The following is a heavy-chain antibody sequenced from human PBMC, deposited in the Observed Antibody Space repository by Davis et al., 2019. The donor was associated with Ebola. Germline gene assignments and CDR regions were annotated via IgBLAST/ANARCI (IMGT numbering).Heavy chain of an antibody. CDR3: ARGLAGRRMGD. J-gene: IGHJ4*02. CDR1: SGSFSGYY. D-gene: IGHD3-16*01. CDR2: INHIGST. Sequence: MPGGSLRLSCAVYSGSFSGYYLTWIRQPPGKGLEWIGEINHIGSTAYDPSLKSRVTISVDTSKNQFSLKLSSVTAADTAVYYCARGLAGRRMGDWGQGTLVTVSS. V-gene: IGHV4-34*01.